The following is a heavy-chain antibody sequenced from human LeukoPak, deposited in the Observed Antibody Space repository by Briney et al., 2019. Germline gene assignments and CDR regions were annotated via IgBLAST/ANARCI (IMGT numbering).Heavy chain of an antibody. J-gene: IGHJ4*02. CDR3: ARYNWNYVGY. V-gene: IGHV4-59*01. Sequence: SETLSLTCTVSGGSISSYYWSWIRQPPGKGLEWIGYIYYSGSTNYNPSLKSRVTISVDTSKNQFSLKLSSVTAADTAVYYCARYNWNYVGYWGQGTLVTVSS. D-gene: IGHD1-20*01. CDR1: GGSISSYY. CDR2: IYYSGST.